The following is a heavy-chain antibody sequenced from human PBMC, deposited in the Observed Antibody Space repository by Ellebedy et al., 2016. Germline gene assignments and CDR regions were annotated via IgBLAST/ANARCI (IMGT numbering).Heavy chain of an antibody. D-gene: IGHD2-2*01. CDR3: ARDYVVVPGRDYFDS. V-gene: IGHV3-7*01. Sequence: GGSLRLSCTASGFSISNHWMSWVRQAPGKGLEWVANIKQDGSDKYHANSVKGRFTIFRDNGKNSLYLQMRSLRVEDTAVYYCARDYVVVPGRDYFDSWGQGTLVTV. CDR2: IKQDGSDK. J-gene: IGHJ4*02. CDR1: GFSISNHW.